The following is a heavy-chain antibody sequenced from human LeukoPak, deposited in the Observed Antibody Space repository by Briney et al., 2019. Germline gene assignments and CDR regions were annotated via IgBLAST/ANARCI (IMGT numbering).Heavy chain of an antibody. Sequence: GASLRLSCAASGFTFSNYAMHWVRQAPGKGLEYVSTISSNGGSTYYVNSVKGRFTISRDNSKNTLFLQMGSLRAEDMAVYYCARGSYYDSSGYYFFDYWGQGTLVTVSS. CDR3: ARGSYYDSSGYYFFDY. V-gene: IGHV3-64*01. CDR2: ISSNGGST. CDR1: GFTFSNYA. J-gene: IGHJ4*02. D-gene: IGHD3-22*01.